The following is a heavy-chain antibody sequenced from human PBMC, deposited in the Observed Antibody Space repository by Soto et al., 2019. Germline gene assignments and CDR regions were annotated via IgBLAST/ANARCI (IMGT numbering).Heavy chain of an antibody. V-gene: IGHV1-3*01. CDR1: GYTFTSYA. J-gene: IGHJ5*02. Sequence: QVQLVQSGAEVKKPGASVKVSCKASGYTFTSYAMHWVRQAPGQRLEWMGWINAGNGNTKYSQKFQGRVTITRDTSASTAYMELSSLRSEDTAVYYCAREGIAVAGPSFLRPYWFDPWGQGTLVTVSS. D-gene: IGHD6-19*01. CDR2: INAGNGNT. CDR3: AREGIAVAGPSFLRPYWFDP.